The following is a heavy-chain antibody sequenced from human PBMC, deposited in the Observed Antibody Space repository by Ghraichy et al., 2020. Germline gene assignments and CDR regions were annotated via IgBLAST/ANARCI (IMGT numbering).Heavy chain of an antibody. Sequence: GGSLRLSCAASGFTFSSYNMNWVRQAPGKGLEWVSHIGSSSDTIKYADSVKGRFTISRDNAKNSLYLQMSSLRDEDTAVYYCARRENGGNFFVYWGQGTLVTVSS. CDR1: GFTFSSYN. CDR2: IGSSSDTI. CDR3: ARRENGGNFFVY. J-gene: IGHJ4*02. V-gene: IGHV3-48*02. D-gene: IGHD4-23*01.